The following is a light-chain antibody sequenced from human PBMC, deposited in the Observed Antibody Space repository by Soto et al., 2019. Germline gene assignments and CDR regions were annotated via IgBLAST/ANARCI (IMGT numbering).Light chain of an antibody. J-gene: IGLJ1*01. CDR3: QSYDRSSLYV. CDR1: SGSVASNF. Sequence: NFMLTQPHSVSESPGKTVTIACTGSSGSVASNFVHWYQRRPGSAPTIVIYGDNQRPSGVPDRFSGSIDSSSNSASRTISGLKTEDEADYFCQSYDRSSLYVFGTGTQLTVL. V-gene: IGLV6-57*02. CDR2: GDN.